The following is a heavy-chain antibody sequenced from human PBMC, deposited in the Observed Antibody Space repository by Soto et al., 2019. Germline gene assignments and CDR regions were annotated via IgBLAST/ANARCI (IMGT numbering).Heavy chain of an antibody. CDR2: IRSNRYGATT. D-gene: IGHD3-22*01. Sequence: GGXLTLTRSTSGFTFRVNGMNMVRQAPGKGLGWVGFIRSNRYGATTEYAASVKGRFFISRDDSKSIASLQMHNLETEDTAVYYCTRAPLRCSGGSFYSALYYYDSSGYFDSWGQGTLVTVSS. V-gene: IGHV3-49*04. J-gene: IGHJ4*02. CDR3: TRAPLRCSGGSFYSALYYYDSSGYFDS. CDR1: GFTFRVNG.